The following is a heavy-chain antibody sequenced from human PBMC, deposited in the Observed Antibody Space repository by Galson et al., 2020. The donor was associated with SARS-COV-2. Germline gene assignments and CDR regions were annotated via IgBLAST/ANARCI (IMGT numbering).Heavy chain of an antibody. Sequence: SQTLSLTCTVSGGSVSSGSYFWSWIRQPPGKGLEYIGYIYSSGGTNYNPSLKSRVTMSVDTRKNQVSLKLNSVTAADTAVYYCARGSVFGVIVIDYWGQGTLVTVSS. V-gene: IGHV4-61*01. CDR2: IYSSGGT. D-gene: IGHD3-3*01. J-gene: IGHJ4*02. CDR1: GGSVSSGSYF. CDR3: ARGSVFGVIVIDY.